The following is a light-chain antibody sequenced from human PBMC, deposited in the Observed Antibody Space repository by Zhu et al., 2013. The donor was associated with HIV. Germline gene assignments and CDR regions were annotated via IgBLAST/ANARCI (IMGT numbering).Light chain of an antibody. CDR2: EVS. CDR3: CSYADSDTLL. CDR1: SSDVGGYNY. J-gene: IGLJ3*02. V-gene: IGLV2-23*02. Sequence: QSALTQPASVSGSPGQSITISCTGTSSDVGGYNYVSWYQHHPGKAPKLMIYEVSNRPSGVSNRFSGSKSGDTASLTISGLQAEDEADYYCCSYADSDTLLFGGGTKLTVL.